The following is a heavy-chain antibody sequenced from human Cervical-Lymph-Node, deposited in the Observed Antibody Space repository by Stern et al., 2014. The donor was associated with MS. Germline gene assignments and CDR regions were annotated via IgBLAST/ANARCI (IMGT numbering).Heavy chain of an antibody. Sequence: VQLEESGPEVKKPGSSVKLSCKASGGSFSSYAISWVRQAPGQGLEWMGGIIPIIGRATYAQKFQGRVTITADESTNTAYMEMRTLRSEDTASFYCARDVPFCNGGTCHHVLAYWGQGTLVTVSS. CDR1: GGSFSSYA. CDR3: ARDVPFCNGGTCHHVLAY. V-gene: IGHV1-69*01. D-gene: IGHD2-15*01. CDR2: IIPIIGRA. J-gene: IGHJ4*02.